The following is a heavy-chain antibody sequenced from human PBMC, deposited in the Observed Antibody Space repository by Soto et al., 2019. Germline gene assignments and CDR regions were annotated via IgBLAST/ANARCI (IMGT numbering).Heavy chain of an antibody. CDR1: GFTFSGSG. J-gene: IGHJ4*01. V-gene: IGHV3-74*01. CDR2: INGDGSGT. D-gene: IGHD3-10*01. CDR3: ARGIFGSGMANDY. Sequence: EVQRVESGGGLVQPGGSLRLSCAASGFTFSGSGRHWVRQAPGKGLVWVSRINGDGSGTSYADFVKGRFTISRDNAKNTLFLENNSLSAEDTAVYYCARGIFGSGMANDYWGHGTLVTVSS.